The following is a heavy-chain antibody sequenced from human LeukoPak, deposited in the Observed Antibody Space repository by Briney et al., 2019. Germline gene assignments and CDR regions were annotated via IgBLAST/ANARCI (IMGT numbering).Heavy chain of an antibody. CDR1: GYTFTSYY. V-gene: IGHV1-46*01. Sequence: ASVKVSCKASGYTFTSYYMHWVRQAPGQGLEWMGIINPSGGSTSYAQKFQGRVTMTRDMSTSTVYMELSSLRSEDTAVYYCARDRSHYYDSSGYGCFDYWGQGTLVTVSS. CDR2: INPSGGST. D-gene: IGHD3-22*01. J-gene: IGHJ4*02. CDR3: ARDRSHYYDSSGYGCFDY.